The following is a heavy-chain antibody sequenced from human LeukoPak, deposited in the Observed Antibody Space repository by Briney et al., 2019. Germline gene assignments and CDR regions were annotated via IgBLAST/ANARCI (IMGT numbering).Heavy chain of an antibody. CDR2: INPNSGAT. CDR3: TRYNWNDVVSALGY. CDR1: GYTLSGYY. Sequence: ASVKVSCKASGYTLSGYYIHWVQQAPGQGLEWMGWINPNSGATHYAQNFQGGVTMTRDTSISTFYMEVSRLRSDDTAVYFCTRYNWNDVVSALGYWGQGTLVTVSS. D-gene: IGHD1-1*01. J-gene: IGHJ4*02. V-gene: IGHV1-2*02.